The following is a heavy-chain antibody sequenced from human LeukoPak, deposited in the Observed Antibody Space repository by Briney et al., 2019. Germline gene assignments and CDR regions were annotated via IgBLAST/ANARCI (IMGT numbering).Heavy chain of an antibody. CDR2: IRYDGSNK. CDR3: AKRPSDCSSTTGWCDAFDI. CDR1: GFTFSSYG. Sequence: GGSLRLSCAASGFTFSSYGMHWVRQAPGKGLEWVAFIRYDGSNKYYADSVKGRFTISRDNSKNTLYLQMNSLRAEDTAVYYCAKRPSDCSSTTGWCDAFDIWGQGTMVTVSS. D-gene: IGHD2-2*01. V-gene: IGHV3-30*02. J-gene: IGHJ3*02.